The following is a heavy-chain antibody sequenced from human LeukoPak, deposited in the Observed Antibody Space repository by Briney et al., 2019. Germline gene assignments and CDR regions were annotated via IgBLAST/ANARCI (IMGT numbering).Heavy chain of an antibody. D-gene: IGHD5-24*01. CDR2: MNPNNGNT. V-gene: IGHV1-8*01. CDR3: ARGALEMATISY. Sequence: ASVKVSCKASGYTFTSYSINWVRQATGQGLEWMGWMNPNNGNTGYAQKFQGRLTMTRNTSISTAHMELSSLRSEDTAVYYCARGALEMATISYWGQGTLVTVSS. CDR1: GYTFTSYS. J-gene: IGHJ4*02.